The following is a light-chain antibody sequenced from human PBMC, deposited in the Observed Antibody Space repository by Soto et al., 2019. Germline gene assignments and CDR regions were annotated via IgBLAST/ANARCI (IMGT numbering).Light chain of an antibody. CDR3: QQYNNWPYT. V-gene: IGKV3-15*01. Sequence: EIVMMQSPATLSVSPGGSATLSCRASQHVSSNFAWYRQKPGQAPTLLIYRSSTRATGIPARFSGSGSGTEFTLTISSLQSEDFAVYYCQQYNNWPYTFGQGTKLEIK. CDR1: QHVSSN. CDR2: RSS. J-gene: IGKJ2*01.